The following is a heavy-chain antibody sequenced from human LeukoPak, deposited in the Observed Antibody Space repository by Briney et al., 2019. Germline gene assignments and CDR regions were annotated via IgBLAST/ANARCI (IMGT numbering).Heavy chain of an antibody. CDR2: IYYSGST. D-gene: IGHD5-18*01. Sequence: IPSETLSLTCTVSGGSISSYYWSWIRQPPGKGLEWIGYIYYSGSTNYNPSLKSRVTISVDTSKNQFSLKLSSVTAADTAVYYCARGLSGYSSKEGYWGQGTLVTVSS. CDR3: ARGLSGYSSKEGY. V-gene: IGHV4-59*01. J-gene: IGHJ4*02. CDR1: GGSISSYY.